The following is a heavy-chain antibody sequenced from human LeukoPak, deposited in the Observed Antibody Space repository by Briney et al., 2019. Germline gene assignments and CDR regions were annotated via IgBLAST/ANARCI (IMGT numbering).Heavy chain of an antibody. CDR3: ARGWQGDYFDY. CDR1: GFTFSSYS. D-gene: IGHD5-24*01. V-gene: IGHV3-21*01. J-gene: IGHJ4*02. Sequence: GGSLRLSCAASGFTFSSYSINWVRQAPGKGLEWVSSISSSSSYIYYADSVKGRFTISRGNAKNSLYLQMNSLRAEDTAVYYCARGWQGDYFDYWGQGTLVTVSS. CDR2: ISSSSSYI.